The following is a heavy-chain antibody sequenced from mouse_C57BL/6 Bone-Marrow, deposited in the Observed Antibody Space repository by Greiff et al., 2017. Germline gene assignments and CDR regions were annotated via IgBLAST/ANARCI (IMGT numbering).Heavy chain of an antibody. CDR3: PRYEAMDY. CDR1: GFTFSNYW. Sequence: EVQLVESGGGLVQPGGSMKLSCVASGFTFSNYWMHWVRQSPEKGLEWVAQIRLKSDNYATHYAESVKGRFTISRDASKSSVYLQMNKLRAEATGIYSCPRYEAMDYWGQGTSVTVSS. CDR2: IRLKSDNYAT. D-gene: IGHD1-1*01. J-gene: IGHJ4*01. V-gene: IGHV6-3*01.